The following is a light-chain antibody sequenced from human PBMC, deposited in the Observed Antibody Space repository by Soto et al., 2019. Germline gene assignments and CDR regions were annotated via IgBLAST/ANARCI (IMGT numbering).Light chain of an antibody. CDR2: EVS. J-gene: IGLJ2*01. CDR3: SSFEASNNLL. Sequence: QSVLTQPASVSGSPGQSISFSCAGSNSDVGSSVYVSWYQQHPGKAPKLMIYEVSKRPSGVPDRFSGSKSGNTASLTVSGLQVEDEADYYCSSFEASNNLLFGGGTKLTVL. V-gene: IGLV2-8*01. CDR1: NSDVGSSVY.